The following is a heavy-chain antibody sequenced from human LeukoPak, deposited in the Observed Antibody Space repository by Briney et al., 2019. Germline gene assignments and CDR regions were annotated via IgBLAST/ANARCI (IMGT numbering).Heavy chain of an antibody. J-gene: IGHJ4*02. CDR1: GYTFTSYD. D-gene: IGHD3-3*01. Sequence: ASVNVSCKASGYTFTSYDINWVRQATGQGLEWMGWMNPNSGNTGYAQKFQGRVTMTRNTSISTAYMELSSLRSEDTAVYYCARRDYDFWSGYYYYFDYWGQGTLVTVSS. CDR2: MNPNSGNT. CDR3: ARRDYDFWSGYYYYFDY. V-gene: IGHV1-8*01.